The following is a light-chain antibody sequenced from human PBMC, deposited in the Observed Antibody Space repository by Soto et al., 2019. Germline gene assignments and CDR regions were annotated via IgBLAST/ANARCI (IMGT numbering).Light chain of an antibody. CDR2: DAS. J-gene: IGKJ3*01. Sequence: ATQLTQSPSSLSASVGDRVTITCRASQGIRSALAWYQQKPGKAPKLLIYDASNLASGVPSRFSGSGSGTDFTLNISSLQPEDFATYYCKQFNSYPVTFGPGTKVDIK. V-gene: IGKV1-13*02. CDR1: QGIRSA. CDR3: KQFNSYPVT.